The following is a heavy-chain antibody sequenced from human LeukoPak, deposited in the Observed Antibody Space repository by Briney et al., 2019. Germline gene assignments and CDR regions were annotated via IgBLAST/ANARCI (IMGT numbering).Heavy chain of an antibody. CDR3: ANMIRGLDY. J-gene: IGHJ4*02. Sequence: SETLSLTCTVSGVSINSHYLNWIRQPPGKGLEWIGQISHSGSTNYNPSLKSRVTMSVDTSKNQFSLQMTSVTAADTAVYYCANMIRGLDYWGQGALVTVSS. CDR2: ISHSGST. D-gene: IGHD3-10*01. CDR1: GVSINSHY. V-gene: IGHV4-34*01.